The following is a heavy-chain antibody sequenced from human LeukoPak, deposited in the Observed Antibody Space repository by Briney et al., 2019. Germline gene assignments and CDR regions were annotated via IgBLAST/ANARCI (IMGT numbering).Heavy chain of an antibody. J-gene: IGHJ4*02. Sequence: GGSLRLSCAASGFTFSDYYMSWLRQAPGKGLEWVSYISSSGSFIYYAGSVKGRFTISRDNAKNSLYLQMNSLRAEDTAVYYCARATAADTAMVSFDYWGQGALVTVSS. V-gene: IGHV3-11*01. D-gene: IGHD5-18*01. CDR1: GFTFSDYY. CDR2: ISSSGSFI. CDR3: ARATAADTAMVSFDY.